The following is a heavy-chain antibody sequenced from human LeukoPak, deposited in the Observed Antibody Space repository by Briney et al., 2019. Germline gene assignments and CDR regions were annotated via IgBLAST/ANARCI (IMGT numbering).Heavy chain of an antibody. J-gene: IGHJ4*02. CDR1: GRSISSYY. V-gene: IGHV4-59*01. CDR3: ARGGDKWELLDY. D-gene: IGHD1-26*01. CDR2: IYYSGSA. Sequence: PSETLSLTCTVSGRSISSYYWSWIRQPPGKGLEWLGYIYYSGSANYNPSLKSRVTISVDTSKNQFSLKLSSVTAADTAVYYCARGGDKWELLDYWGQGTLVTVSS.